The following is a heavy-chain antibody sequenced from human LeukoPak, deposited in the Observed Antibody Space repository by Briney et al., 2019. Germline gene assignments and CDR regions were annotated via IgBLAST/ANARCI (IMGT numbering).Heavy chain of an antibody. CDR2: ISSSSSYI. CDR1: GFTFSSYS. V-gene: IGHV3-21*01. D-gene: IGHD1-14*01. Sequence: GGSLRLSCAASGFTFSSYSMNWVRQAPGKGLEWVSSISSSSSYIYYADSVKGRFTISRDNAKNSLYLQMNSLRDEDTAVYYCARDLRNLGTADNSCYYYYGMDVWGKGTTVTVSA. CDR3: ARDLRNLGTADNSCYYYYGMDV. J-gene: IGHJ6*04.